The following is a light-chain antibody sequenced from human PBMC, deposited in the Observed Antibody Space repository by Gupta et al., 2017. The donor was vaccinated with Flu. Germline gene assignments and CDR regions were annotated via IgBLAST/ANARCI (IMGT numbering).Light chain of an antibody. CDR2: GAS. CDR3: QQYRTYPLT. V-gene: IGKV1D-16*01. CDR1: QGIGNG. Sequence: PPSLSASIGDRVTITCRASQGIGNGLAWYQQKPEKAPKSLIYGASNLQGGVPSRFSGSGSETDFTLTISSLEPEDFATYYCQQYRTYPLTFGGGTKVE. J-gene: IGKJ4*01.